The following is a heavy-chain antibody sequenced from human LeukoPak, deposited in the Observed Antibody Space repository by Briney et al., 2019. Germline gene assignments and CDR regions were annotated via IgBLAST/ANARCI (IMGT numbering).Heavy chain of an antibody. Sequence: SQTLSLTCTVSGGSISSGDYYWSWIRQPPGKGLEWIGYIYYSGSTYYNPSLKSRMTISVHTSKNQFSLKLSSVTAADTAVYYCARVDTAMVWLNYYYMDVWGKGTTVTVSS. D-gene: IGHD5-18*01. CDR2: IYYSGST. J-gene: IGHJ6*03. CDR3: ARVDTAMVWLNYYYMDV. V-gene: IGHV4-30-4*01. CDR1: GGSISSGDYY.